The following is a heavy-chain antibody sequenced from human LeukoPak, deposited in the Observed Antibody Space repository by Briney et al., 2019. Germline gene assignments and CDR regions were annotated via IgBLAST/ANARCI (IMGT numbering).Heavy chain of an antibody. CDR1: GGSICSTNYY. CDR2: ISYSGST. J-gene: IGHJ4*02. V-gene: IGHV4-39*07. Sequence: PSETLSLTCTVSGGSICSTNYYWGWIRQPPGKGLEWIGSISYSGSTYYNPSLKSRVTIAVDTSKNQFSLKVTSVTAADTAVYYCATRGDYDLDYWGQGTLVTVSS. D-gene: IGHD3-22*01. CDR3: ATRGDYDLDY.